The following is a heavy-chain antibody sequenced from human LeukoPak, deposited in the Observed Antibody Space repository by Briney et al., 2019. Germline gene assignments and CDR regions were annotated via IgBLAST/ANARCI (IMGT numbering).Heavy chain of an antibody. CDR1: GGSISSSSYY. CDR2: IYYVGKI. CDR3: AGLPRGTRPPDYFQH. J-gene: IGHJ1*01. V-gene: IGHV4-39*07. D-gene: IGHD1-1*01. Sequence: SETLSLTCTVSGGSISSSSYYWGWIRQAPGKGLEWIGSIYYVGKIYYNPSLESRVTVSLDTSKNQFSLKLTSVTAADTAVYYCAGLPRGTRPPDYFQHWGQGTLVTVSS.